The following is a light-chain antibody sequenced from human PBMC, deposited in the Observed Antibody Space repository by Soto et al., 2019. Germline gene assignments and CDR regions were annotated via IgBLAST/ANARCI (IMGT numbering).Light chain of an antibody. CDR2: GNS. J-gene: IGLJ3*02. V-gene: IGLV1-40*01. Sequence: QTVVTLPPSVSGAPGQRVTISCTGSSSNIGAGYDVHWYQQLPGTAPKLLIYGNSNRPSGVPDRFSGSKSGTSASLAITGLQAEDEADYYCQSYDSSLSAWVFGGGTKLTVL. CDR3: QSYDSSLSAWV. CDR1: SSNIGAGYD.